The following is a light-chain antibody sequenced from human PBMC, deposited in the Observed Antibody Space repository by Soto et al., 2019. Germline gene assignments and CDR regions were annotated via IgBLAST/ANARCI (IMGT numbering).Light chain of an antibody. CDR3: QQYGSSPYT. J-gene: IGKJ2*01. V-gene: IGKV3-20*01. CDR2: AAS. CDR1: QSVTSSY. Sequence: EVVLTQSPGTLSLSPGERATLSCRASQSVTSSYLAWYQHKSGQAPRLLIVAASNRATGIPDRFSGSGSGTDFTLTISRLEPEDFALYYCQQYGSSPYTFGQGTKLEIK.